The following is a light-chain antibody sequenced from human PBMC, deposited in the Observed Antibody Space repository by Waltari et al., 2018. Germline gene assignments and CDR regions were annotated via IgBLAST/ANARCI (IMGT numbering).Light chain of an antibody. J-gene: IGKJ4*01. Sequence: DIQMTQSPFTLSVSVGDRVIITCLASQSISNWLAWYQHKPGKAPKLLIYKASTLASGVPSRFSGSGSGTDFSLTISSLQPDDFATYYCQQYNSYSLLTFGGGTKVEIK. CDR3: QQYNSYSLLT. V-gene: IGKV1-5*03. CDR1: QSISNW. CDR2: KAS.